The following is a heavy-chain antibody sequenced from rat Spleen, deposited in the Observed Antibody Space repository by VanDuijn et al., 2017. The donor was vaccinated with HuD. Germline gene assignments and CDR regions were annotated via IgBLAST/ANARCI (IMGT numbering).Heavy chain of an antibody. CDR1: GFIFSDHY. D-gene: IGHD4-6*01. J-gene: IGHJ2*01. CDR2: INYDGSNT. V-gene: IGHV5-29*01. Sequence: EVQLVESGGGLVQPGRSLKLSCAASGFIFSDHYVAWVRQAPTKGLEWVATINYDGSNTYYPDSVKGRFTISRDIAKNTLYLQMNNLRSEDTATYYCTRGTYFRHWGQGVMVTVSS. CDR3: TRGTYFRH.